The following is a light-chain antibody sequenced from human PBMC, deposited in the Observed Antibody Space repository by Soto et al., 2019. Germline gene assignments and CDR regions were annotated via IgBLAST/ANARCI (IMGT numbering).Light chain of an antibody. CDR3: QQYGGSPPT. CDR2: GAS. CDR1: QSVSRNY. V-gene: IGKV3-20*01. Sequence: EIVLTQSPGTLSLSPGERATLSCRASQSVSRNYLAWYQRQPGQAPTLLIYGASSRAPDIPNMFSGSGSGTDFTLTISRLEPEDFAVYFCQQYGGSPPTFGQGTKVEIK. J-gene: IGKJ1*01.